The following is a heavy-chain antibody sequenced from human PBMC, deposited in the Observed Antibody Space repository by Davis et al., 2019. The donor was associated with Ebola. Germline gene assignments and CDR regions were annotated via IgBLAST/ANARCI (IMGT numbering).Heavy chain of an antibody. Sequence: PSETLSLTCAVYGGSFSGYYWSWIRQPPGKGLEWIGEINHSGSTNYNLSLKSRVTISVDTSKNQFSLKLSSVTAADTAVYYCARSTPYGMDVWGQGTTVTVSS. V-gene: IGHV4-34*01. CDR3: ARSTPYGMDV. D-gene: IGHD5/OR15-5a*01. J-gene: IGHJ6*02. CDR2: INHSGST. CDR1: GGSFSGYY.